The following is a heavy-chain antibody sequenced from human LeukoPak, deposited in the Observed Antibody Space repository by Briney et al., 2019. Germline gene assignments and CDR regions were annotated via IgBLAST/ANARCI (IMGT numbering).Heavy chain of an antibody. CDR1: GGSINSDSYY. D-gene: IGHD6-13*01. CDR2: SYYSGST. CDR3: ARSVAKKAAAGFLFDY. V-gene: IGHV4-39*07. J-gene: IGHJ4*02. Sequence: SETLSLTCTVSGGSINSDSYYWSWIRQPPGKGLEWIGSSYYSGSTYYNPSLKSRVTISVDTSKNQFSLKLSSVTAADTAVYYCARSVAKKAAAGFLFDYWGQGTLVTVSS.